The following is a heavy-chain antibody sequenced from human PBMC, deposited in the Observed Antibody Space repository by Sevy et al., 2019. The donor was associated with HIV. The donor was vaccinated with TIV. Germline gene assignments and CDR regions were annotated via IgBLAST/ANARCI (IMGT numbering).Heavy chain of an antibody. J-gene: IGHJ6*02. CDR1: GGSISSGGYY. CDR2: IYYSGST. V-gene: IGHV4-31*03. Sequence: SETLSLTCTVSGGSISSGGYYWSWIRQHPGKGLEWIGYIYYSGSTYYNPSLKSRVTLSVDTSKNQFSLKLSSVTAADTAVYYCARVGVRDYYYGMDVWGQGTTVTVSS. CDR3: ARVGVRDYYYGMDV. D-gene: IGHD3-16*01.